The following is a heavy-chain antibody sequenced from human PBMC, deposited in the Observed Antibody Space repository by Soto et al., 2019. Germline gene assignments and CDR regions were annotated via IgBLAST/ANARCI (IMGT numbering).Heavy chain of an antibody. CDR3: ASSLLVGYGLEGESD. Sequence: QVQLVQSGAEVKKPGASVKVSCKASGYIFTSYGISWVRQAPGQGLEWMGWISAYNGNTNYAQKLQGRVTMTTDTSXCTAYMELRSLRSDDTAVYYCASSLLVGYGLEGESDWGQGTLVTVSS. CDR1: GYIFTSYG. D-gene: IGHD5-18*01. CDR2: ISAYNGNT. V-gene: IGHV1-18*01. J-gene: IGHJ4*02.